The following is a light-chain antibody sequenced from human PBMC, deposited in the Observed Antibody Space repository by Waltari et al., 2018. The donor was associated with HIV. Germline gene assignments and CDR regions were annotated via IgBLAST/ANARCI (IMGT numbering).Light chain of an antibody. V-gene: IGLV2-14*01. CDR3: TSYTQNHILL. J-gene: IGLJ3*02. CDR1: VSDTPVYNF. CDR2: ETK. Sequence: QSALTQPASVSVSPGQAITISCSGTVSDTPVYNFVFWCRQHPGKAPQLLLYETKSRPSGISLRFSGSKSGNTASLTISGLQAEDEADYYCTSYTQNHILLFGGGTKLTVL.